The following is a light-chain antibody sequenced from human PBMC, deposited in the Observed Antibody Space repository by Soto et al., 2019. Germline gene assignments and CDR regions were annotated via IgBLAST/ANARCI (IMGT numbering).Light chain of an antibody. CDR2: GAS. Sequence: EIVMTQSPATLSVSPGERATLSCRASQSVSSNLAWYQQKPGQAPRLLIYGASSRATGIPDRFSGSGSGTDFTLTISRLEPEDFAVYHCQQYSSLSWTFGQGTKVDIK. V-gene: IGKV3-20*01. J-gene: IGKJ1*01. CDR1: QSVSSN. CDR3: QQYSSLSWT.